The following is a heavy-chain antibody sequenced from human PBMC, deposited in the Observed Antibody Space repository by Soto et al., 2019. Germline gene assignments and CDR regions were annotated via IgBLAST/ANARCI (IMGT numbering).Heavy chain of an antibody. Sequence: PSETLSLTCPVSGGSISSYYWSWIRQPPGKGLEWIGYIYYSGSTNYHPSLKSRVTISVDTSKNQFSLKLTSVTAADTAVYYCARGFSTTFDYWGQGTLVTAPQ. J-gene: IGHJ4*02. D-gene: IGHD2-2*01. V-gene: IGHV4-59*01. CDR3: ARGFSTTFDY. CDR1: GGSISSYY. CDR2: IYYSGST.